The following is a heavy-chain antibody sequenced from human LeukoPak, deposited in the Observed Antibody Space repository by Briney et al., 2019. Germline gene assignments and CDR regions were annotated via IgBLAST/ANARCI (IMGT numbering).Heavy chain of an antibody. V-gene: IGHV4-31*03. Sequence: SQTLSPTCTVSGGSISSGGYYWSWIRQHPGKGLEWIGYIYYSGSTYYNPSLKSRVTISVDTSKNQFSLKLSSVTAADTAVYYCARFGDYNPPSQYNWFDPWGQGTLVTVSS. CDR1: GGSISSGGYY. CDR3: ARFGDYNPPSQYNWFDP. J-gene: IGHJ5*02. CDR2: IYYSGST. D-gene: IGHD4-17*01.